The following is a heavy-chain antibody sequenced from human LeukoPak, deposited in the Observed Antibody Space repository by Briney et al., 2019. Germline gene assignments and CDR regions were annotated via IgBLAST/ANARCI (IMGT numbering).Heavy chain of an antibody. CDR1: GYSISSGKY. Sequence: SETLSLTCSVSGYSISSGKYWAWFRQPPGKGLEGFGSIYESGSTYYTPSFKSRVTMSVDTSKNQFSLSLTSVTAADTAVYFCARGPGISGDHIYPDYWGQGIQVTVSS. CDR3: ARGPGISGDHIYPDY. J-gene: IGHJ4*02. V-gene: IGHV4-38-2*02. CDR2: IYESGST. D-gene: IGHD2-21*01.